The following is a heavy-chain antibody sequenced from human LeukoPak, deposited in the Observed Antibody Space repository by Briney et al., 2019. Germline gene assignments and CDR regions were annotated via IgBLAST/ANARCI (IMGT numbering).Heavy chain of an antibody. CDR2: IYPDDSDT. V-gene: IGHV5-51*01. J-gene: IGHJ6*02. CDR1: TYSFSTYW. CDR3: ARQTGYHYGMDV. Sequence: GESLKISCKGSTYSFSTYWIGWVRQMPGRGLEWMGVIYPDDSDTRYNPSFEGQVTISGDKSIGTAYLQWSSLRSSDTAIYYCARQTGYHYGMDVWGQGTTVTVSS.